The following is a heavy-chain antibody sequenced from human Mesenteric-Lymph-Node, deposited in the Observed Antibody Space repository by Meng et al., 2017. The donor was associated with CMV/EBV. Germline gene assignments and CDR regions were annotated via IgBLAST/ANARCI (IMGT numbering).Heavy chain of an antibody. CDR3: TRDPHGAPGY. Sequence: GGSLRLSCAASGLPFSKYWMSWVRQAPGKGLEWVANIKEDGSEKNYVDSVKGRFTISRDNAENSLYLQMSSLRAEDTAVYYCTRDPHGAPGYWGQGTLVTVSS. D-gene: IGHD4-17*01. J-gene: IGHJ4*02. V-gene: IGHV3-7*01. CDR1: GLPFSKYW. CDR2: IKEDGSEK.